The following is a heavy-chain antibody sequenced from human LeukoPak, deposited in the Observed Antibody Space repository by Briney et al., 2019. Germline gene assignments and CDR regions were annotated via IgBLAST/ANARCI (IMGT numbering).Heavy chain of an antibody. CDR2: ISSSGSTI. J-gene: IGHJ3*02. CDR3: ARMPGGIMITFGGDENAFDI. D-gene: IGHD3-16*01. V-gene: IGHV3-48*03. Sequence: GGSLRLSCAASGFTFSSYEMNWVRQAPGKGLEWVSYISSSGSTIYYADSVKGRFTTSRDNAKNSLYLQMNSLRAEDTAVYYCARMPGGIMITFGGDENAFDIWGQGTMVTVSS. CDR1: GFTFSSYE.